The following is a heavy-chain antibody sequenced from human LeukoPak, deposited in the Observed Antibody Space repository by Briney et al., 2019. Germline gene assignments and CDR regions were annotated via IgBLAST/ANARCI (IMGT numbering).Heavy chain of an antibody. D-gene: IGHD6-19*01. J-gene: IGHJ5*01. CDR2: INHSGST. CDR1: GGSFSGYY. Sequence: SETLSLTCAVYGGSFSGYYWSWIRQPPGKGLEWIGEINHSGSTNYNPSLKSRVTISVDTSKNQFSLNLTSVTAADTAVFFCVRSEYSSGWYDSWGQGTLVTVSS. V-gene: IGHV4-34*01. CDR3: VRSEYSSGWYDS.